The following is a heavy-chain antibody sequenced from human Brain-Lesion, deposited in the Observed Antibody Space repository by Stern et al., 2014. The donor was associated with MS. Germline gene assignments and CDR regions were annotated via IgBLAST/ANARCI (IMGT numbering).Heavy chain of an antibody. D-gene: IGHD3-3*01. CDR3: ARDQRGITIFGVVTDYYYLGMDV. Sequence: QVQLGQSGAEVKKPGASVKVSCKTSGYIFTGYYIHWVRQAPGQGLEGMAWINPNTGGTTYAQKFQGRVTMSRDTSISTAYVELSSLTSDDTAVYYCARDQRGITIFGVVTDYYYLGMDVWGQGTTVTVSS. J-gene: IGHJ6*02. CDR1: GYIFTGYY. CDR2: INPNTGGT. V-gene: IGHV1-2*02.